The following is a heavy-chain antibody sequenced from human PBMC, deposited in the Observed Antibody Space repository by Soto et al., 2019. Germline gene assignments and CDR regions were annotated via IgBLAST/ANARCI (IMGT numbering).Heavy chain of an antibody. CDR1: GGSISSGSYH. CDR2: IYYSGSS. Sequence: PSETLSLTCTVSGGSISSGSYHWSWIRQHPGKCLEWIGNIYYSGSSYYNPSLKSRATISIDTSKDQFSLRLGSVTAADTAVYYCARVEGSSYYFRHDCWGRGTLVTVYS. CDR3: ARVEGSSYYFRHDC. J-gene: IGHJ4*02. V-gene: IGHV4-31*03. D-gene: IGHD1-26*01.